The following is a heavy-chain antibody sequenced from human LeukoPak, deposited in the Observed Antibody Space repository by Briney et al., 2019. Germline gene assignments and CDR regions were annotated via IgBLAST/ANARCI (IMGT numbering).Heavy chain of an antibody. V-gene: IGHV1-69*13. CDR1: GYRFCNFG. Sequence: ASVKVSCKASGYRFCNFGISWMRQAPGQGLEWMGGIIPIFGTANYAQKFQGRVTITADEATSTAYMELSSLRSEDTAVYYCTRESFCSSNSCQGIDYWGQGTLVTASS. CDR3: TRESFCSSNSCQGIDY. D-gene: IGHD2-2*01. J-gene: IGHJ4*02. CDR2: IIPIFGTA.